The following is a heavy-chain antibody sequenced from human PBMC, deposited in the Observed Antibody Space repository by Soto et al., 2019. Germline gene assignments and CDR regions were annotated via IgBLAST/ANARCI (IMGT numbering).Heavy chain of an antibody. CDR3: AKVDNAGAFDI. V-gene: IGHV3-23*01. CDR1: GLTFSSYA. J-gene: IGHJ3*02. CDR2: ISGRGGTT. Sequence: EVQLLESGGGLVQPGGSLRLSCAVSGLTFSSYAMSWVRQAPGKGLEWVSAISGRGGTTYYADSVKGRFTISRDNFKNPLYLQMNSLRAEDTAVYYCAKVDNAGAFDIWGQGTVVTVSS. D-gene: IGHD1-20*01.